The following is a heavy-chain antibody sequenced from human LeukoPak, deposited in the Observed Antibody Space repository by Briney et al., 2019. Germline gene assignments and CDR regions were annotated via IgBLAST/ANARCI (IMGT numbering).Heavy chain of an antibody. Sequence: GGSLRLSCAASGFTLSSYGMHWVRQAPGKGLEWVAVISYDGSNKYYADSVKGRFTISRDNSKNTLYLQMNSLRAEDTAVYYCAKDRGRYEIDYWGQGTLVTVSS. J-gene: IGHJ4*02. CDR3: AKDRGRYEIDY. V-gene: IGHV3-30*18. CDR1: GFTLSSYG. CDR2: ISYDGSNK. D-gene: IGHD5-12*01.